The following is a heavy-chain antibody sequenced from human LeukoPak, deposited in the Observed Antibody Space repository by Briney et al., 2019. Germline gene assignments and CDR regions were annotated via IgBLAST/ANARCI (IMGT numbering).Heavy chain of an antibody. CDR3: ATTNYPPFYGSGSYYDY. D-gene: IGHD3-10*01. CDR2: IYYSGST. V-gene: IGHV4-59*01. Sequence: PSETLSLTCTVSGGSISSYYWSWIRQPPGKGLEWIGSIYYSGSTNYNPSLKSRVTISVDTSKNQFSLKLSSVTAADTAVYYCATTNYPPFYGSGSYYDYWGQGTLVTVSS. J-gene: IGHJ4*02. CDR1: GGSISSYY.